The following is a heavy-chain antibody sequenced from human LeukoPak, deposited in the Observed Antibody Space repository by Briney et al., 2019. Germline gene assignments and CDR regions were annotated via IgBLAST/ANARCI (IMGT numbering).Heavy chain of an antibody. Sequence: PSETLSLTCAVYGGSFSGYYWSWIRQPPGKGLEWIGEIDHSGSTYYNPSLKSRVTISVDTSKNQFSLNLSSVTAADTAVYYCARDGRIGGIAYWGQGTLLTVSS. CDR3: ARDGRIGGIAY. CDR2: IDHSGST. CDR1: GGSFSGYY. V-gene: IGHV4-34*01. J-gene: IGHJ4*02. D-gene: IGHD1-1*01.